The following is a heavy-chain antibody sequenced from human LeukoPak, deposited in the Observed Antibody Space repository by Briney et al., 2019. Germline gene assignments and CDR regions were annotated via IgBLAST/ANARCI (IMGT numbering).Heavy chain of an antibody. CDR3: ARGTLLWFGETSRHFDY. J-gene: IGHJ4*02. D-gene: IGHD3-10*01. V-gene: IGHV6-1*01. CDR2: TYYRSKWYN. Sequence: SQTLSLTCAISGDSVSSNSAAWNWIRQSPSRGLEWLGRTYYRSKWYNDYAVSVKSRITINPDPSKNQFSLQLNSVTPEDTAVYYCARGTLLWFGETSRHFDYWGQGTLVTVSS. CDR1: GDSVSSNSAA.